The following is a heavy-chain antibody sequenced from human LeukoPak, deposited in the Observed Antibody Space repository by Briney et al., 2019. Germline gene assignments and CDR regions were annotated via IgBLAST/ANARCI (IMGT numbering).Heavy chain of an antibody. J-gene: IGHJ4*02. CDR2: LGGGT. D-gene: IGHD1-26*01. Sequence: PGGSLTLSCSASVFTFSSYSMHWVRQAPGKGLEYVSTLGGGTYCADSVKGRFTISRDNSKNTLSLQMSSLRPEDTAVYFCVKDRPGSYAFDDWGQGTLVTVSS. CDR1: VFTFSSYS. CDR3: VKDRPGSYAFDD. V-gene: IGHV3-64D*09.